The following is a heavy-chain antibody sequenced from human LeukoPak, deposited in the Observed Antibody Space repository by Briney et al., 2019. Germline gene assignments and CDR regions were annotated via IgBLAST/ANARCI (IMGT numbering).Heavy chain of an antibody. V-gene: IGHV3-33*05. Sequence: GRSLRLSCAASGFAFSSYAIHWVRQAPGKGLEWVAARSFDGSREYYADSVKGRITISRDNSKNTLNLQMNSLSAEDTAVYYCARDIWEVAAGARLDYWGQGTLVTVSS. J-gene: IGHJ4*02. D-gene: IGHD2-15*01. CDR3: ARDIWEVAAGARLDY. CDR2: RSFDGSRE. CDR1: GFAFSSYA.